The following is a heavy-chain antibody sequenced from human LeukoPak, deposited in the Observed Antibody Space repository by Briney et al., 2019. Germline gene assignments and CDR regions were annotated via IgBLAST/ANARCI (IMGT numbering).Heavy chain of an antibody. Sequence: PSETLSLTCTVSGGSISSHYWAWLRQPPGKGLEWIGWMFFTGDTNYNPSLKSRVTISVDTSKKQFSLKLSSATAADTAVYYCARVLDLSKRGLDAFDIWGQGTMVTVSS. J-gene: IGHJ3*02. CDR2: MFFTGDT. CDR3: ARVLDLSKRGLDAFDI. V-gene: IGHV4-59*11. CDR1: GGSISSHY. D-gene: IGHD3-16*01.